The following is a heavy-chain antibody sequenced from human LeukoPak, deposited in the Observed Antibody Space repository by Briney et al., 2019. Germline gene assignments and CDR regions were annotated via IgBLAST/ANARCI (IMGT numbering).Heavy chain of an antibody. D-gene: IGHD3-22*01. CDR1: GFTFSNYG. J-gene: IGHJ4*02. CDR2: INWNGSIT. Sequence: RPGGSLRLSCAASGFTFSNYGMHWVRQAPGKGLEWVSGINWNGSITGYADSVKGRFTISRDNAKNSLYLQMNSLRAEDTAVYYCARGPSVWGLLLHTFDYWGQGTLVTVSS. CDR3: ARGPSVWGLLLHTFDY. V-gene: IGHV3-20*04.